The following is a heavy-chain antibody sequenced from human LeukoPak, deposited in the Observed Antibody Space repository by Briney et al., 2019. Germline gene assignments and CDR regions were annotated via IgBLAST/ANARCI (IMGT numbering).Heavy chain of an antibody. Sequence: GASVKVSCKASGYNFTNYGISWVRQAPGQGLEWMGWISAYSGDANYAQKLQARLTMTTDTSPNTAYLELRSLTSYDTAVYYCARAPSFGDYGGDYWGQGTLVTVSS. V-gene: IGHV1-18*01. J-gene: IGHJ4*02. D-gene: IGHD4-17*01. CDR1: GYNFTNYG. CDR3: ARAPSFGDYGGDY. CDR2: ISAYSGDA.